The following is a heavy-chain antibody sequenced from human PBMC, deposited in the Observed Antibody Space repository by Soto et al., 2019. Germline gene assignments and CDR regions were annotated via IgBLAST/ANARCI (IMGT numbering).Heavy chain of an antibody. D-gene: IGHD6-13*01. CDR1: GGSISSGDYY. CDR2: IYYSGST. Sequence: SETLSLTCTVSGGSISSGDYYWSWIRQPPGKGLEWIGSIYYSGSTYYNPSLKSRVTISVDTSKNQFSLKLSSVTAADTAVYYCARTHSSSWLYYYGMDVWGQGTTVTVSS. V-gene: IGHV4-39*01. CDR3: ARTHSSSWLYYYGMDV. J-gene: IGHJ6*02.